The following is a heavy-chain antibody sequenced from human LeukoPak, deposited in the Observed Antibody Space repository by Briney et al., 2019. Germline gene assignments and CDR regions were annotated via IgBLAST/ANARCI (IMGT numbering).Heavy chain of an antibody. CDR3: ARVRGGRSWYYCGMDV. CDR1: GFTISSYS. Sequence: GGSLRLSCAASGFTISSYSMNWVRQAPGKGLEWISYIDSDTYGNTIYYPHTVKGRFTISRDNVKNSLYLQMDSLRPEDTAMYYCARVRGGRSWYYCGMDVWGRGTTVTVSS. J-gene: IGHJ6*02. V-gene: IGHV3-48*01. D-gene: IGHD3-16*01. CDR2: IDSDTYGNTI.